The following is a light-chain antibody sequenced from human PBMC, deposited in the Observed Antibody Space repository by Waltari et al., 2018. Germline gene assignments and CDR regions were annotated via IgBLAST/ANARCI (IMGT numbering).Light chain of an antibody. CDR1: QSIGSN. Sequence: DIVLTQSPDFQSVTPKQKVTITCRASQSIGSNLHWYQQKPDQSPRHLIRYASQSFSGVPSGFSGSGSGTDFTLTINSLEAEDAATYYCHQSSSSPYTFGQGTKLETK. CDR3: HQSSSSPYT. V-gene: IGKV6-21*01. CDR2: YAS. J-gene: IGKJ2*01.